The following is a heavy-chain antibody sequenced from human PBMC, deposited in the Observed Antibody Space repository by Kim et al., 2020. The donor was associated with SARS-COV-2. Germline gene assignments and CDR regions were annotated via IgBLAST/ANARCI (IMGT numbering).Heavy chain of an antibody. V-gene: IGHV3-49*04. CDR3: TRDDFWSGYFDY. J-gene: IGHJ4*02. CDR2: IRSKAYGGTT. Sequence: GGSLRLSCTASGFTFGDYAMSWVRQAPGKGLEWVGFIRSKAYGGTTEYAASVKGRFTISRDDSKSIAYLQINSLKTEDTAVYYCTRDDFWSGYFDYWGQGTLATVSS. CDR1: GFTFGDYA. D-gene: IGHD3-3*01.